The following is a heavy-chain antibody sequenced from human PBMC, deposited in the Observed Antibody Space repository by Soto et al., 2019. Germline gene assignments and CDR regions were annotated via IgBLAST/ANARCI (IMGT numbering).Heavy chain of an antibody. J-gene: IGHJ3*02. Sequence: PGGSLRLSCAASGFTFSSYGMHWVRQAPGKGLEWVAVISYDGSNKYYADSVKGRFTISRDNSKNTLYLQMNSLRAEDTAVYYCAKPDTAMAYNAFDIWGQGTMVTVSS. D-gene: IGHD5-18*01. CDR3: AKPDTAMAYNAFDI. CDR2: ISYDGSNK. CDR1: GFTFSSYG. V-gene: IGHV3-30*18.